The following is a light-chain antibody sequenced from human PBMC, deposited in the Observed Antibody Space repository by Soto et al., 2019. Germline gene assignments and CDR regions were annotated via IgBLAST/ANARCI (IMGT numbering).Light chain of an antibody. CDR2: DVS. Sequence: QSALTQPRSVSGSPGQSVTISCTGTSSDVGAYNYVSWYQQHPGKAPKLIIFDVSKRPSGVTDRFYGSKSDNTASLTISGLQAEDKADYYCCSYAGAYSYVIFGGGTKVTVL. CDR1: SSDVGAYNY. CDR3: CSYAGAYSYVI. V-gene: IGLV2-11*01. J-gene: IGLJ2*01.